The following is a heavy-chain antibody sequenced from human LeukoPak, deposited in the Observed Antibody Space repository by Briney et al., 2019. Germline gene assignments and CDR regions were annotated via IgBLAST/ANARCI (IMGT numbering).Heavy chain of an antibody. Sequence: SVKVPCKASGGTFSSYAISWVRQAPGQGLEWMGGIIPIFGTANYAQKFQGRVTITADESTSTAYMELSSLRSEDTAVYYCARAIVVPAARTANYYYMDVWGKGTTVTVSS. CDR2: IIPIFGTA. CDR1: GGTFSSYA. CDR3: ARAIVVPAARTANYYYMDV. J-gene: IGHJ6*03. D-gene: IGHD2-2*01. V-gene: IGHV1-69*01.